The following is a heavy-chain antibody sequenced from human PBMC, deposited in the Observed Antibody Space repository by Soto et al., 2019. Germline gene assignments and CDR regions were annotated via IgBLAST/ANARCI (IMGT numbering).Heavy chain of an antibody. D-gene: IGHD3-22*01. CDR1: GYTFTSYG. Sequence: GASVKVSCKASGYTFTSYGISWVRQAPGQGLEWMGWISAYNSNTNYAQKLQGRVTMTTDTSTSTAYMELRSLRSDDTAVYYCARDLGSDSSGYHYVGDYWGQGTLVTVSS. CDR3: ARDLGSDSSGYHYVGDY. V-gene: IGHV1-18*01. J-gene: IGHJ4*02. CDR2: ISAYNSNT.